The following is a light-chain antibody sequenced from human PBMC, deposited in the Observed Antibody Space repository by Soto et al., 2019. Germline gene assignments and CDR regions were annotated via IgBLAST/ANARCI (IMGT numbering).Light chain of an antibody. CDR2: DAS. CDR3: QQYNSYSPLT. J-gene: IGKJ4*01. CDR1: QSISGW. V-gene: IGKV1-5*01. Sequence: DIQMTQSPSTVSASVGERVTGSCRASQSISGWLAWYQQKPGKAPKLLIYDASSLKSGVPSRFSGSGSGTEFTLTISSLQPDDFATYYCQQYNSYSPLTFGGGTKVDI.